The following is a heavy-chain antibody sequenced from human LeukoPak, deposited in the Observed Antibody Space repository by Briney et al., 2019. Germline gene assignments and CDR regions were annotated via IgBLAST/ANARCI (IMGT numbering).Heavy chain of an antibody. J-gene: IGHJ4*02. CDR1: GGTFSSYA. D-gene: IGHD6-19*01. CDR3: ARGWGYSSGCLY. Sequence: ASVKVSCKASGGTFSSYAISWVRQAPGQGLEWMGWINPNSGGTNYAQKFQGRVTMTRDTSISTAYMELSRLRSDDTAVYYCARGWGYSSGCLYWGQGTLVTVSS. V-gene: IGHV1-2*02. CDR2: INPNSGGT.